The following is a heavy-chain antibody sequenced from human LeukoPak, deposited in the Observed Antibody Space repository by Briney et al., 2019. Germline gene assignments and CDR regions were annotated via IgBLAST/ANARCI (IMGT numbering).Heavy chain of an antibody. J-gene: IGHJ4*02. D-gene: IGHD3-22*01. CDR1: GGSIISYY. Sequence: SETLSLTCTVSGGSIISYYWSWIRQPPGKGLEWIGDIYYSGSTNYNPSLKSRVTISVDTSKNQSSLKLSSVTAADTAVYYCARVKYYYDSSGYYYVGGYFDYWGQGTLVTVSS. CDR3: ARVKYYYDSSGYYYVGGYFDY. V-gene: IGHV4-59*08. CDR2: IYYSGST.